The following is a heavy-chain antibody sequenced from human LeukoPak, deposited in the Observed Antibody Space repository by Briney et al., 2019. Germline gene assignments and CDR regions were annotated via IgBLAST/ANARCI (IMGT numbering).Heavy chain of an antibody. V-gene: IGHV3-43*01. J-gene: IGHJ4*02. D-gene: IGHD3-16*02. Sequence: GGSLRLSCAASGFTFDDYTMHWVRQAPGKGLEWVSLISWDGGSTYYADSVKGRFTISRDNSKNSLYLQMYSLRTEDTALYYCAKDGGSYRSLYYFDYWGQGTLVTVSS. CDR2: ISWDGGST. CDR3: AKDGGSYRSLYYFDY. CDR1: GFTFDDYT.